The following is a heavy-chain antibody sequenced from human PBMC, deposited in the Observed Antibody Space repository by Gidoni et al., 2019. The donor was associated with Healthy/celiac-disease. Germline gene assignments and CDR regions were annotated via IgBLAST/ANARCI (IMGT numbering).Heavy chain of an antibody. Sequence: EVQLVESGGGLVQPGGSLRLSCAASGFTVSSNYISWVRQAPGKGLEWVSVIYSGGSTYYADAVKGRFTISRDNSKNTLYLQMNSLRAEDTAVYYCARDYDYVWGSYRGAFDIWGQGTMVTVSS. D-gene: IGHD3-16*02. CDR1: GFTVSSNY. CDR2: IYSGGST. J-gene: IGHJ3*02. V-gene: IGHV3-66*01. CDR3: ARDYDYVWGSYRGAFDI.